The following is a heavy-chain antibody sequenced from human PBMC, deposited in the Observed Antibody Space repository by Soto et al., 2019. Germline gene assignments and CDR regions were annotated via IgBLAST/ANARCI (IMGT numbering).Heavy chain of an antibody. Sequence: SVKVSCKASGFTFTSSAVQWVRQARGQRLEWIGWIVVGSGNTNYAQKYQERVTITRDMSTSTAYMELSSLRSEDTAVYYCSKDTLSFNGYDYIFDQWGQGTLVTVSS. V-gene: IGHV1-58*01. CDR1: GFTFTSSA. CDR2: IVVGSGNT. D-gene: IGHD5-12*01. J-gene: IGHJ4*02. CDR3: SKDTLSFNGYDYIFDQ.